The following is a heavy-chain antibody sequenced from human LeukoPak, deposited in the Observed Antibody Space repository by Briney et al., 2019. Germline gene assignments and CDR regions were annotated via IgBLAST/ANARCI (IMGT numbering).Heavy chain of an antibody. J-gene: IGHJ4*02. Sequence: GGSLRLSCAASGFTVSSNYMSWVRQAPGKGLEWVSVIYSGGSTYYADSVKGRFTISRDNAKNSLYLQMNSLRDEDTAVYYCAKPRSRIAVAGSLDYWGQGTLVTVSS. D-gene: IGHD6-19*01. CDR3: AKPRSRIAVAGSLDY. CDR2: IYSGGST. V-gene: IGHV3-53*01. CDR1: GFTVSSNY.